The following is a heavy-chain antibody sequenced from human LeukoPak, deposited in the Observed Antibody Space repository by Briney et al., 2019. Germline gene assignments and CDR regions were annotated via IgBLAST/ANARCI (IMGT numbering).Heavy chain of an antibody. Sequence: GGSLRLSCVVSGVTLGRYAMSWVRQAPGKGLEWVSGISASGVNTHYAASVRGRFIISRDNSKNTLYLQMNSLRAGDTALYFCAKYDYPDSTGPFHRGQGTLVTVSS. CDR2: ISASGVNT. V-gene: IGHV3-23*01. J-gene: IGHJ4*02. CDR3: AKYDYPDSTGPFH. CDR1: GVTLGRYA. D-gene: IGHD3-22*01.